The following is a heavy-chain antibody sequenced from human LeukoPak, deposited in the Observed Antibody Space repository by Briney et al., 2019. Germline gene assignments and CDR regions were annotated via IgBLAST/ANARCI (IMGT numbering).Heavy chain of an antibody. CDR3: ARDLGTLFDP. D-gene: IGHD7-27*01. J-gene: IGHJ5*02. Sequence: GGSLRLSCAASGFTLSSYSMNWVRQAPGKGLEWVSSISSSSSYIYYTDSVKGRFTISRDNAKNSLYLQMNSLRAEDTAVYYCARDLGTLFDPWGQGTLVTVSS. V-gene: IGHV3-21*01. CDR1: GFTLSSYS. CDR2: ISSSSSYI.